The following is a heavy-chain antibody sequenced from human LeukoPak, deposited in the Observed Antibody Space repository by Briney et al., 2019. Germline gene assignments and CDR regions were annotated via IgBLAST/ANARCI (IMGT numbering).Heavy chain of an antibody. D-gene: IGHD3-22*01. CDR3: ARDPQIVDRRSYLYFDL. V-gene: IGHV4-4*07. CDR2: IYTSGST. CDR1: GCSISSYY. J-gene: IGHJ2*01. Sequence: SETLSLTCTVSGCSISSYYWSWIRQPAGKGLEWIGRIYTSGSTNSNPSLKSRVTRSVDTCKNRLSLALRYVTAANTAEYYCARDPQIVDRRSYLYFDLWGRGTLVTVSS.